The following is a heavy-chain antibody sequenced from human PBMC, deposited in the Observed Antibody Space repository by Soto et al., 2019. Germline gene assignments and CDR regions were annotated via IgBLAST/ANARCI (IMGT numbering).Heavy chain of an antibody. CDR2: IYYSGTT. CDR3: ARHDNLPFPGTGFDS. V-gene: IGHV4-28*01. Sequence: SETLSLTCAVSGYSISSSNWWGWIRQPPGKGLEWIGYIYYSGTTYYNPSLKSRVTMSVDTSKNQFSLKLSSVTATDTAVYYCARHDNLPFPGTGFDSWGRGTLVTVSS. J-gene: IGHJ4*02. D-gene: IGHD2-8*02. CDR1: GYSISSSNW.